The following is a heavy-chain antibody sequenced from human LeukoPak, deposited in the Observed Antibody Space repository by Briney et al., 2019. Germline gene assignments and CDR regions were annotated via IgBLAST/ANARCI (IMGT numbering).Heavy chain of an antibody. CDR2: IYHSGST. CDR3: AREYSTSSEGDYFDY. V-gene: IGHV4-59*01. Sequence: SETLSLTCTVSGASITTYYWTWIRQPPGKGLEWIGYIYHSGSTDYNPSLKSRVTISLDTSRNQFSLRLSSVTAADTAVYFCAREYSTSSEGDYFDYWGQGSLVTVSS. D-gene: IGHD6-6*01. CDR1: GASITTYY. J-gene: IGHJ4*02.